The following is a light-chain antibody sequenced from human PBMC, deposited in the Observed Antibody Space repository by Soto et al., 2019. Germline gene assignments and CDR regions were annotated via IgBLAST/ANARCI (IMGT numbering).Light chain of an antibody. CDR1: SNDVGGYNY. J-gene: IGLJ3*02. CDR3: CSYAGSSTWV. Sequence: QSALTQPRSVSGYPGQSVTISCTGTSNDVGGYNYVSWYQQHPGKAPKRLISDVNKRPSGVPDRFSGSKSGNTASLIISGLQAEDEADYYCCSYAGSSTWVFGGGTKLTVL. V-gene: IGLV2-11*01. CDR2: DVN.